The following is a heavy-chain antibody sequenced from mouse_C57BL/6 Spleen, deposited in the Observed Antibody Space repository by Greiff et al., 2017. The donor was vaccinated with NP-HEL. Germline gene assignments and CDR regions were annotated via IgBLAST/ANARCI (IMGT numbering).Heavy chain of an antibody. V-gene: IGHV1-76*01. CDR2: IYPGSGNT. D-gene: IGHD3-2*02. J-gene: IGHJ2*01. CDR3: ARGRDSSGYDYFDY. CDR1: GYTFTDYY. Sequence: QVQLQQSGAELVRPGASVKLSCKASGYTFTDYYINWVKQRPGQGLEWIARIYPGSGNTYYNEKFKGKATLTAEKSSSTAYMQLSSLTSEDSAVYFCARGRDSSGYDYFDYWGQGTTLTVSS.